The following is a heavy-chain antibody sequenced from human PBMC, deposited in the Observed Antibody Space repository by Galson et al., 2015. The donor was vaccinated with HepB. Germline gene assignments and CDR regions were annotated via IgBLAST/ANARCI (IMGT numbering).Heavy chain of an antibody. D-gene: IGHD3-22*01. Sequence: SLRLSCAASGFTFSSYGMHWVRQAPGKGLEWVAVISYDESNKYYADSVKGRFTISRDNSKNTLYLQMNSLRAEDTAVYYCAKGKYYDSSGQDAFDIWGQGTMVTVSS. CDR3: AKGKYYDSSGQDAFDI. J-gene: IGHJ3*02. CDR1: GFTFSSYG. V-gene: IGHV3-30*18. CDR2: ISYDESNK.